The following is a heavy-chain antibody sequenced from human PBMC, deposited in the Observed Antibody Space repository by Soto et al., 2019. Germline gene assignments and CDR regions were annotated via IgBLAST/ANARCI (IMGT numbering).Heavy chain of an antibody. CDR2: IYHGGTT. Sequence: PSETLSLTCTVSGYSISSGSYWPWIRQPPGKGPEWIASIYHGGTTFYNPSLKSRITISVDTSNNQFSLKLTSVTAADTAVYYCARVHVMVVAGSTFDYWGHGTLVTVSS. V-gene: IGHV4-38-2*02. CDR1: GYSISSGSY. CDR3: ARVHVMVVAGSTFDY. J-gene: IGHJ4*01. D-gene: IGHD6-19*01.